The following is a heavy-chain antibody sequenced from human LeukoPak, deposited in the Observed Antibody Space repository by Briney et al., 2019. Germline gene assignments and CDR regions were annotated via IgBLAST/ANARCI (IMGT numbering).Heavy chain of an antibody. CDR1: GYDFTTYW. Sequence: GESLKISCRASGYDFTTYWIGWVRQMPGKGLEWMGILYPGDSEARYSPSFQGQVTMSADKSISTAYLQWNSLKASDTAMYFCARGYYYDSYDYYYGYYFDYWGQGTLVTVPS. CDR2: LYPGDSEA. CDR3: ARGYYYDSYDYYYGYYFDY. D-gene: IGHD3-22*01. V-gene: IGHV5-51*01. J-gene: IGHJ4*02.